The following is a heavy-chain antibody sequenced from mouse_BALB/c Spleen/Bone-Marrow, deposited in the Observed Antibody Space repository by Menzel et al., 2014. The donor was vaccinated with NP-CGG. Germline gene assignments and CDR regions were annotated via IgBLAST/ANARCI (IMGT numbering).Heavy chain of an antibody. CDR1: GFDFSRYW. CDR3: ARLNYYGNLFV. D-gene: IGHD1-1*01. Sequence: EVQGVESGGGLVQPGGSLKLSCAASGFDFSRYWMSWVRQVPGKGLEWIGEINPDSNTINYTPSLKDKFIISRDNAKNTLYLQMSKVRSEGTALYYCARLNYYGNLFVWGAGTTVTVSS. V-gene: IGHV4-1*02. CDR2: INPDSNTI. J-gene: IGHJ1*01.